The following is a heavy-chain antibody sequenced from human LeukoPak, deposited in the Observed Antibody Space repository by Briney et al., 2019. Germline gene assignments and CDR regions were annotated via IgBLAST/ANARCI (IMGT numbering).Heavy chain of an antibody. V-gene: IGHV3-21*01. J-gene: IGHJ4*02. D-gene: IGHD5-18*01. CDR3: ARDLGGYSYGLFDY. CDR1: GFTFSSYS. CDR2: ISSSSSYI. Sequence: GGSLRLPCAASGFTFSSYSMNWVRQAPGKGLEWVSSISSSSSYIYYADSVKGRFTISRDNAKNSQYLQMNSLRAEDTAVYYCARDLGGYSYGLFDYWGQGTLVTVSS.